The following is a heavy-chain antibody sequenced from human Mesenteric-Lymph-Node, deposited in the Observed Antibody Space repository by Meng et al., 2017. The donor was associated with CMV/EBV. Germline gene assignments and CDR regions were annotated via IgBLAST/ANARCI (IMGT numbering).Heavy chain of an antibody. CDR3: ARFDTVSGHGGGNFDY. D-gene: IGHD4-11*01. V-gene: IGHV3-30*04. Sequence: GGSLRLSCAASGFTFSSYAMHWVRQAPGKGLEWVAVISYDGSNKYYADSVKGRFTISRDNSKNTLYLQMNSLRAEDTAVYYCARFDTVSGHGGGNFDYWGQGTLVTVSS. CDR1: GFTFSSYA. CDR2: ISYDGSNK. J-gene: IGHJ4*02.